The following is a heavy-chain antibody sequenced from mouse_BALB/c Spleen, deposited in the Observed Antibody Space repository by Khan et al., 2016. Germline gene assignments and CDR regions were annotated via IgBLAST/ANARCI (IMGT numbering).Heavy chain of an antibody. CDR1: GYAFSGYC. CDR3: ARGTPFAS. CDR2: IYPGDGDT. V-gene: IGHV1-80*01. D-gene: IGHD2-14*01. Sequence: QVQLKQSGAELVRPGSSVKISCKASGYAFSGYCMNWVKQRPGQGLEWIGQIYPGDGDTNYNGKFKGKATLTADKSSSTAYMQLSSLTSEDSAVYFCARGTPFASWGQGTLVTVSA. J-gene: IGHJ3*01.